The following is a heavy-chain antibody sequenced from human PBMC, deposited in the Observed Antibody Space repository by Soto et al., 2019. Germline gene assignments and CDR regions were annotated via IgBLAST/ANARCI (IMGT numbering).Heavy chain of an antibody. D-gene: IGHD3-3*01. Sequence: QVQLVQSGAEVKKPGASVKVSCKASGYTFTNYGISWVRQAPGQGLEWMGWISAYNGNTNYAQKLQGRVTMTTDTSTSTAYMELRSLRSDDTAVYYCARDRPSRITFFAVVTDPWGQGTRVTVSS. CDR2: ISAYNGNT. V-gene: IGHV1-18*01. CDR1: GYTFTNYG. CDR3: ARDRPSRITFFAVVTDP. J-gene: IGHJ5*02.